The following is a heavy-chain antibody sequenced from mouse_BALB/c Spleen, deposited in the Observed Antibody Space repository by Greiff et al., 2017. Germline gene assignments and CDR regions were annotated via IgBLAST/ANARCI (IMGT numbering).Heavy chain of an antibody. V-gene: IGHV2-9-2*01. CDR3: VRDVKGLPAWFAY. J-gene: IGHJ3*01. Sequence: QVQLQQSGPGLVAPSQSLSITCTVSGFSLTSYDISWIRQPPGKGLEWLGVIGTGGGTNYNSAFMSRLSISKDNSKSQVFLKMNSLQTDDTAIYYCVRDVKGLPAWFAYWGQGTLVTVSA. CDR1: GFSLTSYD. CDR2: IGTGGGT. D-gene: IGHD2-2*01.